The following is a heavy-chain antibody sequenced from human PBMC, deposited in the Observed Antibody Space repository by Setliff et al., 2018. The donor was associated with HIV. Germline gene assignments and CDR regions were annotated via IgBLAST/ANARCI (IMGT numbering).Heavy chain of an antibody. V-gene: IGHV1-69*10. CDR3: ARDQTGVAAAAFGGGSAWSDEGFDI. D-gene: IGHD6-13*01. CDR2: ILPFLGMG. Sequence: SVKVSCKTSGGSFRTSVISWVRQAPGQGLEWVGGILPFLGMGDFAQKFQGRVTITADESTSTAYMELSSLRSDDTAVYYCARDQTGVAAAAFGGGSAWSDEGFDIWGQGTMVTVSS. J-gene: IGHJ3*02. CDR1: GGSFRTSV.